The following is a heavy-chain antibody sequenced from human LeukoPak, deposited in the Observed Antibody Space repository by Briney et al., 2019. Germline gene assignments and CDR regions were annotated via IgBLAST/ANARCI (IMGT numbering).Heavy chain of an antibody. D-gene: IGHD3-22*01. CDR3: AKVSPSSGGHY. V-gene: IGHV3-30*04. Sequence: GGSLRLSCAASGFTFSNYALHWVRQAPGKGLEWVAVISYDGSNKYYADSVKGRFTISRDNSKNTLYLQMNSLRAEDTAVYYCAKVSPSSGGHYWGQGTLVTVSS. CDR2: ISYDGSNK. J-gene: IGHJ4*02. CDR1: GFTFSNYA.